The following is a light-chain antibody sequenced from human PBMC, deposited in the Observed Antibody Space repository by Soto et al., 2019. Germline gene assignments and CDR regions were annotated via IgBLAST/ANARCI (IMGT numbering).Light chain of an antibody. CDR2: GSS. V-gene: IGKV1-39*01. CDR3: QQSFGTPYT. CDR1: QSISSY. Sequence: DIQMTQSPSSLSASVGDRVSITCRASQSISSYLNWYRQKPGKAPKLLIYGSSTLQSGVPSRFSGSGSGTDFTLTISTLQPEDFATYYCQQSFGTPYTFSQGTIVEVK. J-gene: IGKJ2*01.